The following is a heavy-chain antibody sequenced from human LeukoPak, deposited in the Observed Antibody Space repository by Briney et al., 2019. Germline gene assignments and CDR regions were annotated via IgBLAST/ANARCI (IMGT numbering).Heavy chain of an antibody. D-gene: IGHD3-22*01. CDR3: ARVPWGSSGYYYYY. CDR2: IKQDGSEK. Sequence: GGSLRLSCATSGFTFSSYWMSWVRQAPGKGLEWVANIKQDGSEKYYVDSVKGRFTISRDNAKNSLYLQMNSLRAEDTAVYYCARVPWGSSGYYYYYWGQGTLVTVSS. V-gene: IGHV3-7*03. J-gene: IGHJ4*02. CDR1: GFTFSSYW.